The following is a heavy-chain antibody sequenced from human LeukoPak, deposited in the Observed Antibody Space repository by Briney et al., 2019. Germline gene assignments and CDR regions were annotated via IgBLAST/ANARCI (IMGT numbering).Heavy chain of an antibody. CDR2: IRSKANSYAT. CDR3: ARDGGGYNQYWYFDL. Sequence: PGGSLRLSCAASGFTFSGSAMHWVRQASGKGLEWVGRIRSKANSYATAYAASVKGRFTISRDDSKNTAYLQMNSLKTEDTAVYYCARDGGGYNQYWYFDLWGRGTLVTVSS. J-gene: IGHJ2*01. V-gene: IGHV3-73*01. D-gene: IGHD5-24*01. CDR1: GFTFSGSA.